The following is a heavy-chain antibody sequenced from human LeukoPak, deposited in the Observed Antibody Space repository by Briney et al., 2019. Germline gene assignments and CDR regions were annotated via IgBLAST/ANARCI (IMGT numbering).Heavy chain of an antibody. CDR3: ARQKWEQQGRDYYFNGLDV. CDR2: IHYSGRT. J-gene: IGHJ6*02. Sequence: SETLSLTCSVSGDSIDSGTKFWGWIRQSPGKGLEWIGNIHYSGRTYYNPSLKSRVTISVDTSKNQFSLKLSSVTAADTAVYYCARQKWEQQGRDYYFNGLDVWGPGTTVIVSS. CDR1: GDSIDSGTKF. D-gene: IGHD1/OR15-1a*01. V-gene: IGHV4-39*07.